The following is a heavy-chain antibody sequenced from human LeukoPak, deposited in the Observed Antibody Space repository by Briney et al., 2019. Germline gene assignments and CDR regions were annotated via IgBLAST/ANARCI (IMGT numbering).Heavy chain of an antibody. Sequence: ASVKVSCKASGYTFTSYDINWVRQATGQGLEWMGWMNPNSGNTGYAQKFQGRVTMTRNTSISTAYMELSSLRSEDTAVYYCARGDIVVVPAAPTYYYYYYMDVWGKGTTVTISS. CDR3: ARGDIVVVPAAPTYYYYYYMDV. J-gene: IGHJ6*03. V-gene: IGHV1-8*01. CDR1: GYTFTSYD. CDR2: MNPNSGNT. D-gene: IGHD2-2*01.